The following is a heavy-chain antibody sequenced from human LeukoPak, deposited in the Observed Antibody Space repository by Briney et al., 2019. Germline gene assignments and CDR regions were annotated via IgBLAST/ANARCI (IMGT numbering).Heavy chain of an antibody. Sequence: VASVKVSCKVSGYTLTELSMHWVRQAPGKGLEWMGGFDPEDGETIYAQKFQGRVTMTEDTSTDTAYMELSSLRSEDTAVYYCATGDWWELPGQYYFDYWGQGTLVTVSS. CDR1: GYTLTELS. CDR2: FDPEDGET. V-gene: IGHV1-24*01. J-gene: IGHJ4*02. D-gene: IGHD1-26*01. CDR3: ATGDWWELPGQYYFDY.